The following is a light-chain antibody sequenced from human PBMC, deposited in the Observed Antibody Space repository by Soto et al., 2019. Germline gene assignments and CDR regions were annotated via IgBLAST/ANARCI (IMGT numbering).Light chain of an antibody. CDR1: QTIDSW. Sequence: DIQLTQSPSTLCASVGDTVTLTCRASQTIDSWLAWYQQRPGKPTNLLIYKASTLASGVPSRFSGSGSGTEFTLTINSLQPDEFATYYCQKYHIYSGTFGQGTKVDIK. J-gene: IGKJ1*01. CDR2: KAS. CDR3: QKYHIYSGT. V-gene: IGKV1-5*03.